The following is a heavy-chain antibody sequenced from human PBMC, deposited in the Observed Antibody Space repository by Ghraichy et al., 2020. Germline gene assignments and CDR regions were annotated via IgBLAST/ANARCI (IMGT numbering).Heavy chain of an antibody. Sequence: GGSLRLSCAASGFTFSSYAMSWVRQAPGKGLEWVSTISGSGGGTYYADSVKGRFTISRDNSKNTQYLQMNSLRAEDTAVYYCAKDTPGYYDSSGTMGDVWGQGTTVTVSS. CDR3: AKDTPGYYDSSGTMGDV. V-gene: IGHV3-23*01. D-gene: IGHD3-22*01. CDR1: GFTFSSYA. J-gene: IGHJ6*02. CDR2: ISGSGGGT.